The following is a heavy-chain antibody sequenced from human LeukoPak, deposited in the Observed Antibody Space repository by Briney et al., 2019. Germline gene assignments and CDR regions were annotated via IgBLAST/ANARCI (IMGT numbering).Heavy chain of an antibody. CDR1: GGSFSDNW. CDR3: ARGGTGEVDY. Sequence: PSETLSLTCAVFGGSFSDNWWTWIRQPPGKGLEWIGEINHSGSTNCNLSLKSRITISVDTSKNQFSLRLNSVTAADTAVYYCARGGTGEVDYWGQGTLVTVSS. V-gene: IGHV4-34*01. J-gene: IGHJ4*02. CDR2: INHSGST. D-gene: IGHD7-27*01.